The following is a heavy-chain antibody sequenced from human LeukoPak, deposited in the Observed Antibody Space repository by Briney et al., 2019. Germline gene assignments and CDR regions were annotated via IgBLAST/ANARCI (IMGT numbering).Heavy chain of an antibody. CDR2: INHSGST. V-gene: IGHV4-34*01. D-gene: IGHD2-2*01. CDR3: ARAVIVVVPAAYYYYYGMDV. Sequence: SETLSLTCAVYGGSFSGYYWSWLRQPPGKGLEWLGEINHSGSTNYNPSLKSRVTISVDTSKNHFSLKLSSVTAADTAVYYCARAVIVVVPAAYYYYYGMDVWGQGTTVTVSS. CDR1: GGSFSGYY. J-gene: IGHJ6*02.